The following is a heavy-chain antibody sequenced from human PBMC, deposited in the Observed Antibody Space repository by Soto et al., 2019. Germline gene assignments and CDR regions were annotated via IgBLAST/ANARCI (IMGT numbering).Heavy chain of an antibody. D-gene: IGHD2-2*01. V-gene: IGHV3-23*01. CDR2: ISGSGGST. CDR1: GFTFCSYA. J-gene: IGHJ6*02. CDR3: TTALNYSSSTSCYYYYYYCMDV. Sequence: HPGGSLRLTCGASGFTFCSYAMSWVRQAPGKGLEWVSAISGSGGSTYYADSVKGRFTISRDNSKNTLYLQMNSLRAEDTAVYYCTTALNYSSSTSCYYYYYYCMDVWRQGTTVP.